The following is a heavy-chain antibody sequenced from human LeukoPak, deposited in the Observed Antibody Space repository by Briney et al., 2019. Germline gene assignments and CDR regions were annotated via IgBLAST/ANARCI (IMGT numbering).Heavy chain of an antibody. J-gene: IGHJ3*02. Sequence: ASVKVSCKASGYTFTGYYMHWVRQAPGQGLEWMGWINPNSGGTNYAQKFQGRVTMTRDTSISTAYMELSRLRSDDTAVYYCARAWPGTAARPGNAFDIWGQGTMVTVSS. D-gene: IGHD6-6*01. V-gene: IGHV1-2*02. CDR1: GYTFTGYY. CDR2: INPNSGGT. CDR3: ARAWPGTAARPGNAFDI.